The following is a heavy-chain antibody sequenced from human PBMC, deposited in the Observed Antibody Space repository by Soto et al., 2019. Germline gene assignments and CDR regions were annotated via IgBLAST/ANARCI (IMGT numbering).Heavy chain of an antibody. CDR1: GNTVPNYA. Sequence: SVKVSCKASGNTVPNYAIHWVRQAPGQGLEWMGRIIPILGIANYAQKFQGRVTMTEDTSTDTAYMELSSLRSEDTAVYYCATWGIVVVNSGAFHIWGQGTMVTVSS. CDR2: IIPILGIA. D-gene: IGHD3-22*01. V-gene: IGHV1-69*04. CDR3: ATWGIVVVNSGAFHI. J-gene: IGHJ3*02.